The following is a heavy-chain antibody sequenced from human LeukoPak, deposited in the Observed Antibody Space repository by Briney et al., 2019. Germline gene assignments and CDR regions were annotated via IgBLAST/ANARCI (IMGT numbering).Heavy chain of an antibody. V-gene: IGHV3-23*01. D-gene: IGHD2-15*01. J-gene: IGHJ4*02. CDR3: AKVRKVEVAATLVDY. CDR2: ISGSGGST. CDR1: GFTFSSYA. Sequence: GGSLRLSCAASGFTFSSYAMSWVRQAPGKGLEWVSGISGSGGSTYYADSVRGRFTISRDNSKNTLYLQMNSLRAEDTAVYYCAKVRKVEVAATLVDYWGQGTLVTVSS.